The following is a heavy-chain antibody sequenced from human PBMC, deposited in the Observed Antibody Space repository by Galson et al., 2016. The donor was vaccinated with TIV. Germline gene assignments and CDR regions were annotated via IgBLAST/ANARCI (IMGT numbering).Heavy chain of an antibody. CDR2: IKHDGSEQ. CDR1: GFTFNTYW. V-gene: IGHV3-7*01. J-gene: IGHJ4*02. Sequence: SLRLSCAASGFTFNTYWMIWVRQAPGKGLEWVANIKHDGSEQCYVDSVKGRFTISRDNAKSSLYLQMNSLRAEDTAVYYCARGRHVDYWGQGTLVTVSS. CDR3: ARGRHVDY.